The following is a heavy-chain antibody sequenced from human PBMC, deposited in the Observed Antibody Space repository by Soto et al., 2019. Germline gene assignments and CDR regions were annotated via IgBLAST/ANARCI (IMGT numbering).Heavy chain of an antibody. CDR3: ARLYTTARVGAWFDP. CDR1: GFIFSTYT. Sequence: EGQLVESGGGLVLPGGSLRLSCAASGFIFSTYTLNWVRQAPGKRLEWVSYISAGSDAIHYADSVKGRFTVSRDNAKNSLLLQMNSLRDEDTAVYYCARLYTTARVGAWFDPWGQGTLFTVSS. V-gene: IGHV3-48*02. J-gene: IGHJ5*02. D-gene: IGHD2-2*02. CDR2: ISAGSDAI.